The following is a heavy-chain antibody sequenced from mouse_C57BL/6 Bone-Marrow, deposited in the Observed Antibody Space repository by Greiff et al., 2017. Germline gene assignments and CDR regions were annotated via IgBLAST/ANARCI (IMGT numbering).Heavy chain of an antibody. Sequence: QVQLKQPGAELVRPGTSVKLSCKASGYTFTSYWMHWVKQRPGQGLEWIGVIDPSDSYTNYNQKFKDKATLTVDTSSSTAYMQLSSLTSEDSAVYYCALYDGSSYGYFDVWGTGTTVTVSS. V-gene: IGHV1-59*01. CDR1: GYTFTSYW. CDR2: IDPSDSYT. CDR3: ALYDGSSYGYFDV. J-gene: IGHJ1*03. D-gene: IGHD1-1*01.